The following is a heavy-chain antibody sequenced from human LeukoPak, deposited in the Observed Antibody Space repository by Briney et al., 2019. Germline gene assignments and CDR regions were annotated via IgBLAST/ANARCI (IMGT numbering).Heavy chain of an antibody. D-gene: IGHD3-22*01. V-gene: IGHV4-39*01. CDR3: ARYYYDSSGYAIYYYYMDV. CDR2: IYYSGST. CDR1: GGSIGSSSYY. Sequence: PSETLSLTCTVSGGSIGSSSYYWGWIRQPPGKGLEWIGSIYYSGSTYYNPSLKSRVTISVDTSKNQFSLKLSSVTAADTAVYYCARYYYDSSGYAIYYYYMDVWGKGTTVTISS. J-gene: IGHJ6*03.